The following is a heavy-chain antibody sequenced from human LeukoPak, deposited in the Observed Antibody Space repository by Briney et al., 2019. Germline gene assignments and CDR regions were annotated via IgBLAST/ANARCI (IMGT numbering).Heavy chain of an antibody. J-gene: IGHJ3*02. CDR2: IKKDGSEK. CDR1: GFTVSSNY. D-gene: IGHD1-26*01. CDR3: ARGTGATRFDI. Sequence: GGSLRLSCAASGFTVSSNYMSWVRQAPGKGLEWVANIKKDGSEKYYVDSVKGRFTISRDNAKNTLYLQMNSLRAEDTAVYYCARGTGATRFDIWGQGTMVTVSS. V-gene: IGHV3-7*01.